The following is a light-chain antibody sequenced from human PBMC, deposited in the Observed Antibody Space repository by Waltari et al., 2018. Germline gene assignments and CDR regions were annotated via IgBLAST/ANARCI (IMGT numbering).Light chain of an antibody. CDR3: SSYTSSSTLV. CDR2: DVS. J-gene: IGLJ2*01. CDR1: SSDIGGYNY. V-gene: IGLV2-14*03. Sequence: QSALTQPASVSGSPGQSITISCPGTSSDIGGYNYVSWYQQHPGKAPKLLIYDVSNRPSGVSNRFSGSKSGTTASLTISGLQAEDEADYYCSSYTSSSTLVFGGGTKLTVL.